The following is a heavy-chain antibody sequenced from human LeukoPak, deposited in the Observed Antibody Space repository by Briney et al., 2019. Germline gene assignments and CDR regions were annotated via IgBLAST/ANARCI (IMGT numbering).Heavy chain of an antibody. V-gene: IGHV3-9*01. D-gene: IGHD3-9*01. CDR1: GFTFSSYG. J-gene: IGHJ4*02. CDR2: ISWNSGSI. Sequence: GGSLRLSCAASGFTFSSYGMHWVRQAPGKGLEWVSGISWNSGSIGYADSVKGRFTISRDNAKNSLYLQMNSLRAEDTALYYCAKELRYFDWSYYFDYWGQGTLVTVSS. CDR3: AKELRYFDWSYYFDY.